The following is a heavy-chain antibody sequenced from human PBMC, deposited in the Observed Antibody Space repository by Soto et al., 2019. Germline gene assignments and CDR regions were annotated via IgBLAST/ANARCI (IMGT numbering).Heavy chain of an antibody. CDR3: AREQKMVRGVSGRLNWFDP. CDR1: GGTFSSYA. J-gene: IGHJ5*02. V-gene: IGHV1-69*01. D-gene: IGHD3-10*01. Sequence: QVQLVQSGAEVKKPGSSVKVSCKASGGTFSSYAISWVRQAPGQGLEWMGGIIPIFGTANYAQKFQGRVTITADESTSTAYMELSSLRSEDTAGYYCAREQKMVRGVSGRLNWFDPWGQGTLVTVSS. CDR2: IIPIFGTA.